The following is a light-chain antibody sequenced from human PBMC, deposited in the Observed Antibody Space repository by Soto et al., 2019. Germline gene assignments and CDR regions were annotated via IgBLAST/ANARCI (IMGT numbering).Light chain of an antibody. Sequence: QSALTQPRSVSGSPGQSVTISCTGTSSDVGGYNYVSWYQQHPGKAPKLMIYDVSKWPSGVPDRFSGSKSGNTASLTISGPQAEDEADYYCCSYAGSYVFGTGTKLTVL. V-gene: IGLV2-11*01. CDR2: DVS. CDR3: CSYAGSYV. J-gene: IGLJ1*01. CDR1: SSDVGGYNY.